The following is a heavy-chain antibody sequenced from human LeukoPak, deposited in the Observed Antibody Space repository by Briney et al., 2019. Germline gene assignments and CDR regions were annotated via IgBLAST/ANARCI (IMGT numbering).Heavy chain of an antibody. D-gene: IGHD3-22*01. Sequence: PSETLSLTCTVSGGSISSGSYYWGWIRQPPGKGLEWIGSIYYSGSTYYNPSLKSRVTISVDTPKNQFSLKLSSVTAADTAVYYCARRGDSSGYFENDYWGQGTLVTVSS. CDR1: GGSISSGSYY. CDR3: ARRGDSSGYFENDY. V-gene: IGHV4-39*01. J-gene: IGHJ4*02. CDR2: IYYSGST.